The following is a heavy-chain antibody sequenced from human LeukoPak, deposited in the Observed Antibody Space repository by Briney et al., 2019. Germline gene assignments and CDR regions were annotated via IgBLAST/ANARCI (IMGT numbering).Heavy chain of an antibody. CDR3: ARVDPFDY. CDR1: GGSISGYY. CDR2: IYYSGST. V-gene: IGHV4-59*12. Sequence: SETLSLTCTVSGGSISGYYWSWIRQPPGKGLEWIGSIYYSGSTYYNPSLKSRVTISVDTSKNQFSLKLSSVTAADTAVYYCARVDPFDYWGQGTLVTVSS. J-gene: IGHJ4*02.